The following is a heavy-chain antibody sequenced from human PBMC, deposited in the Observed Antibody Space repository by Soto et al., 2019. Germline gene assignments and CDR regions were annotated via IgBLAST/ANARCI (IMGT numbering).Heavy chain of an antibody. J-gene: IGHJ6*02. CDR2: VYYTGDT. CDR3: VIQGIDYLPGLGDV. D-gene: IGHD5-12*01. Sequence: QVQVQQSGPGLVKPSETLSLTCTVSSGPSRRHNWGWIRQPPGRGLEWIGYVYYTGDTSYNPSLKSRVTISAATSTNPISLTLRSVTAADTAVYYCVIQGIDYLPGLGDVWCQGTTVSVSS. V-gene: IGHV4-59*08. CDR1: SGPSRRHN.